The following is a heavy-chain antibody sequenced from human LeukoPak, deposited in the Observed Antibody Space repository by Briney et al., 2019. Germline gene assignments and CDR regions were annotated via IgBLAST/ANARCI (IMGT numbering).Heavy chain of an antibody. CDR1: GFTFSSYS. D-gene: IGHD3-3*01. V-gene: IGHV3-48*01. CDR3: ARYYDFWA. Sequence: GGSLRLSCAASGFTFSSYSMNWVRQAPGKGLEWVSYISSSSSTIYYADSVKGRFTISRDNAKNSLYLQMNSLRAGDTAVYYCARYYDFWAWGQGTLVTVSS. CDR2: ISSSSSTI. J-gene: IGHJ4*02.